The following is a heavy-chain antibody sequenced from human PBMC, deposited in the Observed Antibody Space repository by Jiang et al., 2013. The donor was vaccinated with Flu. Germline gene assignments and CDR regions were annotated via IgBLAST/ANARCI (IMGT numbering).Heavy chain of an antibody. CDR1: GFTFSSYG. D-gene: IGHD2-2*01. CDR3: TKVGIVPPSYYLDF. J-gene: IGHJ4*02. CDR2: IRYDGSSE. V-gene: IGHV3-30*02. Sequence: RLSCAASGFTFSSYGMHWVRQAPGKGLEWVAFIRYDGSSEHYADSVKGRFTVSRDNSKNNLYLQMKSLGAEDTAVYYCTKVGIVPPSYYLDFWGQGTLVTVSP.